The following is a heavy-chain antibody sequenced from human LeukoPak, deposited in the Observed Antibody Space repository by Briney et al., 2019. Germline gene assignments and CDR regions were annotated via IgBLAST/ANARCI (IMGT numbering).Heavy chain of an antibody. V-gene: IGHV4-4*02. D-gene: IGHD6-19*01. CDR2: IYHSGST. CDR1: GGSISSSNW. CDR3: ARALLLYSSGWYAY. Sequence: PSGTLSLTCAVSGGSISSSNWWSWVRQPPGKGLEWIGEIYHSGSTNYNPSLKSRVTISVDTSKNQFSLKLSSVTAADTAVYYCARALLLYSSGWYAYWGQGTLVTVSS. J-gene: IGHJ4*02.